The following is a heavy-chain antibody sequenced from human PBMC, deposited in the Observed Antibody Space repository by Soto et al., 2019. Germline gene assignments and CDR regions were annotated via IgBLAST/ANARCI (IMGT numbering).Heavy chain of an antibody. D-gene: IGHD2-2*03. CDR2: IYYSGSN. Sequence: VQMQESGPGLVEPSGTLSLTCVVSGGSMSSSNWWSWVRQPPGKGLEWIGDIYYSGSNKFNPSLRSRITVSIAQSTILFSLKLSSVFAANTAAYSCATFPRRWMSAPPDYWGRGTLVTVSS. CDR3: ATFPRRWMSAPPDY. J-gene: IGHJ4*02. V-gene: IGHV4-4*02. CDR1: GGSMSSSNW.